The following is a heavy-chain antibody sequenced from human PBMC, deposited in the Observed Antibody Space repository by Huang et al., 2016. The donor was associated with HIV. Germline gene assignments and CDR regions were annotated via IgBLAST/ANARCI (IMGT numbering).Heavy chain of an antibody. V-gene: IGHV3-21*01. D-gene: IGHD1-26*01. CDR2: IIGSSSYI. CDR3: AMWESGGYMDV. Sequence: SCGAPGFPVSGCIMNWFRQVPGTVLEWVSSIIGSSSYIYYADSVKGRVTISGDNAQNSLYLQMTSLRAEDTAVYYCAMWESGGYMDVWGKGTTVTVSS. J-gene: IGHJ6*03. CDR1: GFPVSGCI.